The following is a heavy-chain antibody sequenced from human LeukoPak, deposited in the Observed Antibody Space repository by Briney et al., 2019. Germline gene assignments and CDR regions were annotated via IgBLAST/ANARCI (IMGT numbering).Heavy chain of an antibody. Sequence: ASVKVSCKASGYTFTGYGISWVRQARGQGLEWMGWISAYNGNTNYAQKLQGRVTMTTDTSTSTAYMELRSLRSDDTAVYYCARRPVGANDTLDIWGQGTMVTVSS. V-gene: IGHV1-18*01. CDR2: ISAYNGNT. D-gene: IGHD1-26*01. CDR1: GYTFTGYG. J-gene: IGHJ3*02. CDR3: ARRPVGANDTLDI.